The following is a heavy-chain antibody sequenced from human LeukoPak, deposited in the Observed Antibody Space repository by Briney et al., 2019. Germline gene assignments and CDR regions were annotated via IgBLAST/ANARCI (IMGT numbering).Heavy chain of an antibody. D-gene: IGHD2-8*01. J-gene: IGHJ4*02. Sequence: GGSLRLSCTTSGFTFSSSAMSWVRQAPGKGLEWVSAISGSGGSTYYADSVKGRFTISRDNSKNTLYLQMNSLRAEDTAVYYCAKSLVLMVYAIDYWGQGTLVTVSS. CDR2: ISGSGGST. CDR1: GFTFSSSA. CDR3: AKSLVLMVYAIDY. V-gene: IGHV3-23*01.